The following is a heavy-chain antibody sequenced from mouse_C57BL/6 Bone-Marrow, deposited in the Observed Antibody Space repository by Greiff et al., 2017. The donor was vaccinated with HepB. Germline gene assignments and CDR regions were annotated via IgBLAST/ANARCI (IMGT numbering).Heavy chain of an antibody. D-gene: IGHD2-4*01. V-gene: IGHV14-3*01. CDR1: GFNIKNTY. Sequence: VQLQQSVAELVRPGASVKLSCTASGFNIKNTYMHWVKQRPEQGLEWIGRIDPANGNTKYAPKFQGKATITADTSSSTAYLQLSSLTSEDTAIYYCARQPCGDYDGFAYWGQGTLVTVSA. CDR2: IDPANGNT. J-gene: IGHJ3*01. CDR3: ARQPCGDYDGFAY.